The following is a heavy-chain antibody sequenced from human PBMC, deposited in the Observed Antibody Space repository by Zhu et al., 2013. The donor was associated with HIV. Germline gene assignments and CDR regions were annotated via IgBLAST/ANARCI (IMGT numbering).Heavy chain of an antibody. CDR1: GFTFTEYY. J-gene: IGHJ5*02. CDR3: ARERIGCSGSNCYFDA. V-gene: IGHV1-2*02. CDR2: INANTGAT. Sequence: QVQLVQSGAEVKRPGSSVRVSCKVSGFTFTEYYIHWVRQAPGQGLDWMGEINANTGATMYAQKFQGRVAMTRDTSSTTSYLDLNRLISDDTAVYSCARERIGCSGSNCYFDAWGQGSLVTVSS. D-gene: IGHD2-15*01.